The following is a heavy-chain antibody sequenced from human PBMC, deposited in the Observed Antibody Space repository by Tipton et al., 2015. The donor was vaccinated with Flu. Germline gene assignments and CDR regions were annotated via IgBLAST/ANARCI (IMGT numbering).Heavy chain of an antibody. CDR3: ARDPATDDYGLGSHFDGMDV. CDR2: IYYSGST. Sequence: SLTCTVSGGSISTYYWSWIRQPPGKGLEWIGYIYYSGSTNYNPSLKSRVTISVDTSKNQFSLKLSSVTAADTAVYYCARDPATDDYGLGSHFDGMDVWGQGTTVTVSS. V-gene: IGHV4-59*12. D-gene: IGHD3-10*01. J-gene: IGHJ6*02. CDR1: GGSISTYY.